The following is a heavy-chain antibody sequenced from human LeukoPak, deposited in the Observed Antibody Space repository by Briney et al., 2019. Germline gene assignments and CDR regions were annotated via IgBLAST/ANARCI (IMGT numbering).Heavy chain of an antibody. CDR3: VRNLAVAGTCFDS. V-gene: IGHV3-74*01. D-gene: IGHD6-19*01. CDR1: R. Sequence: RKYLVRPLPGAGLGGVAHINSDGSWTSYADSVKGRFTISRDNAESSLYLQMNSLRVEDTAVYYCVRNLAVAGTCFDSWGQGALVTVSS. CDR2: INSDGSWT. J-gene: IGHJ4*02.